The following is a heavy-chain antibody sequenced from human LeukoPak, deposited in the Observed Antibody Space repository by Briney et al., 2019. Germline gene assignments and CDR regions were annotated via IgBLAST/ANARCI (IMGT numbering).Heavy chain of an antibody. CDR2: IYHSGST. V-gene: IGHV4-4*02. CDR1: GGSISSSNW. J-gene: IGHJ6*03. D-gene: IGHD1-26*01. CDR3: ARGDYYYMDV. Sequence: SETLSLTCAVSGGSISSSNWWSWVRQPPGKGLEWIGEIYHSGSTNYNPSLKSRVTISADTSKNQFSLKLSPVTAADTAVYYCARGDYYYMDVWGKGTTVTVPS.